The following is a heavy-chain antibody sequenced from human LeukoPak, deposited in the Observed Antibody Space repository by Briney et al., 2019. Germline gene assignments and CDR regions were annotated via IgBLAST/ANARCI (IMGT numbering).Heavy chain of an antibody. D-gene: IGHD3-16*01. J-gene: IGHJ4*02. V-gene: IGHV1-46*04. CDR2: INPNGGIT. Sequence: ASVKVSCKASGYTFTSYYMHWVRQAPGQGLECMGIINPNGGITGYAQKLQGRVTMTRDTSTSTVYMELSSLRSENTAVYYCARGGYQVGVDYWGQGTLVTVSS. CDR3: ARGGYQVGVDY. CDR1: GYTFTSYY.